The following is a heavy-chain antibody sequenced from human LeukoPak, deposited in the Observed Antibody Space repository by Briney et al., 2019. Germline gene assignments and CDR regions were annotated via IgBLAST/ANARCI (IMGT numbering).Heavy chain of an antibody. CDR3: ARHDRTRITMVRGVNWFDP. D-gene: IGHD3-10*01. Sequence: SETLSLTCTVSGGSISSYYWSWLRQPPGKGLEWIGYIYYSGSTNYNPSLKSRVTISVDTSKNQFSLKLSSVTAADTAVYYCARHDRTRITMVRGVNWFDPWGQGTLVTVSS. J-gene: IGHJ5*02. V-gene: IGHV4-59*08. CDR2: IYYSGST. CDR1: GGSISSYY.